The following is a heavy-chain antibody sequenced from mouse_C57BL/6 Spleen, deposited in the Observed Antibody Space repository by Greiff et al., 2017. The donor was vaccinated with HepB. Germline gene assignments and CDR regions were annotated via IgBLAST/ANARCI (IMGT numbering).Heavy chain of an antibody. D-gene: IGHD1-1*01. Sequence: VKLQQSGAELVRPGASVKLSCKASGYTFTDYYINWVKQRPGQGLEWIARIYPGSGNTYYNEKFKGKATLTAEKSSSTAYMQLSSLTSEDSAVYFCAREGELLPGYCWGQGTTLTVSS. CDR1: GYTFTDYY. CDR2: IYPGSGNT. J-gene: IGHJ2*01. V-gene: IGHV1-76*01. CDR3: AREGELLPGYC.